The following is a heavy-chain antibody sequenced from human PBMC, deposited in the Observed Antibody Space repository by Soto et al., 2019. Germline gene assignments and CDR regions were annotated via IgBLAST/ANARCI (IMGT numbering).Heavy chain of an antibody. CDR2: LYDVDGT. CDR1: GLTVRGKKY. CDR3: ASWLEREHAYDI. D-gene: IGHD1-1*01. J-gene: IGHJ3*02. V-gene: IGHV3-53*01. Sequence: PGGSLRLSCAALGLTVRGKKYITWVRQAPGKGLEWVSALYDVDGTYYADSAKGRFTISRDNSNNIIYLQMNSLGPDDTAVYYCASWLEREHAYDIWGLGTTVTVSS.